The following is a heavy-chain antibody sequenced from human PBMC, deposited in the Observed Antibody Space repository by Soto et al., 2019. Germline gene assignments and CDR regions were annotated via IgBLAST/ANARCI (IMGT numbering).Heavy chain of an antibody. V-gene: IGHV3-74*01. CDR2: IKTDGSET. CDR1: GFTLSTSW. CDR3: TRDLVLGSGSCDS. D-gene: IGHD3-10*01. J-gene: IGHJ4*02. Sequence: SGGSLRLSCAASGFTLSTSWMHWVRQAPGKGLVWVSRIKTDGSETNYADSVKGRFTVSRDNAQNMLYLQMTSLRAEDTAVYYCTRDLVLGSGSCDSWGQGTLVTVSS.